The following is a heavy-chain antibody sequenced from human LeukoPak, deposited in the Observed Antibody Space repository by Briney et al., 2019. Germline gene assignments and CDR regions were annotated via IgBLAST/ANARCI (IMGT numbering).Heavy chain of an antibody. CDR3: ARDSPGGGYSGY. J-gene: IGHJ4*02. Sequence: SVKVSCKASGYTFTGYYMHWVRQAPGQGLEWMGGIIPIFGTANYAQKFQGRVTITADKSTSTAYMELSSLRSEDTAVYYCARDSPGGGYSGYWGQGTLVTVSS. CDR1: GYTFTGYY. CDR2: IIPIFGTA. D-gene: IGHD5-18*01. V-gene: IGHV1-69*06.